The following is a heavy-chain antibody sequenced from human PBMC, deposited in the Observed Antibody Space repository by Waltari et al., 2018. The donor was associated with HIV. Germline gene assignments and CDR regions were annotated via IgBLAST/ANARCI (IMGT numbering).Heavy chain of an antibody. CDR2: ISGSGGST. CDR1: GFTFSSYA. J-gene: IGHJ4*02. V-gene: IGHV3-23*01. Sequence: EVQLLESGGGLVQPGGSLRLSCAASGFTFSSYAMSWVRQAPGRGLEWVSAISGSGGSTYYADSVKGRFTISRDNSKNTLYLQMNSLRAEDTAVYYCAKRGDSSGYRPYYFDYWGQGTLVTVSS. CDR3: AKRGDSSGYRPYYFDY. D-gene: IGHD3-22*01.